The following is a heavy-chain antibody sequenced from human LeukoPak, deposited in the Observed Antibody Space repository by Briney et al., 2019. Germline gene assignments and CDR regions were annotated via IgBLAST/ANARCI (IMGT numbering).Heavy chain of an antibody. CDR3: ARDVVGIGGYGAYVGLPPDY. CDR2: TYYRSKWNN. V-gene: IGHV6-1*01. Sequence: SQTLSLTCSISGDSVSNNRAAWHWIRQSPSRGLEWLGRTYYRSKWNNDYAVSVQSRITINADTSKNQFSLQLNSVTPEDTAVYYCARDVVGIGGYGAYVGLPPDYWDQGTLVTVSS. J-gene: IGHJ4*02. D-gene: IGHD5-12*01. CDR1: GDSVSNNRAA.